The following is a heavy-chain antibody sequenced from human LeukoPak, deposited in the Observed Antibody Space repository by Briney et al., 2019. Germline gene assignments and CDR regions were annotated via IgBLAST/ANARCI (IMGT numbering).Heavy chain of an antibody. Sequence: GGSLRLSCAASGFTFSSYAMSWVRQAPEKGLEWVSAISGSGGSTYYANSVKGRFTISRDNSKNTLYLQMNSLRAEDTAVYYCAKDLVRGWSPYWGQGTLVTVSS. CDR1: GFTFSSYA. V-gene: IGHV3-23*01. J-gene: IGHJ4*02. CDR3: AKDLVRGWSPY. CDR2: ISGSGGST. D-gene: IGHD6-13*01.